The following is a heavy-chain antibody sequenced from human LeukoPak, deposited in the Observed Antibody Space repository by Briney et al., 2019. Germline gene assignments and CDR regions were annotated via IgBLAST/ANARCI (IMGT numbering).Heavy chain of an antibody. CDR2: IHTSGST. V-gene: IGHV4-4*07. CDR3: ARDSYYYDSSGYHSLDY. J-gene: IGHJ4*02. CDR1: GVSVSSYY. Sequence: SETLSLTCTVSGVSVSSYYWSWIRQPAGKGLEWIGRIHTSGSTNYNPSLKSRVTMSVDTSKNQFSLKLRSVTAADTAVYYCARDSYYYDSSGYHSLDYWGQGTLVTVSS. D-gene: IGHD3-22*01.